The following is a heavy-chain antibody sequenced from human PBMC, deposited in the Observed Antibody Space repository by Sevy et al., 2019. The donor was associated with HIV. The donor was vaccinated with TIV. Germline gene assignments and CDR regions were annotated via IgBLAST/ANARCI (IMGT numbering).Heavy chain of an antibody. CDR2: INTDGSGT. J-gene: IGHJ4*02. CDR3: ARDINAAPYDF. Sequence: GGSLRLSCAASGFTFSSYWMHWVRQAPGKGLVWVSRINTDGSGTSYADSVKVRFNISRDNAENTLFLQMNSLRAEYTAVYFCARDINAAPYDFWGQGTLVTVSS. V-gene: IGHV3-74*01. D-gene: IGHD1-20*01. CDR1: GFTFSSYW.